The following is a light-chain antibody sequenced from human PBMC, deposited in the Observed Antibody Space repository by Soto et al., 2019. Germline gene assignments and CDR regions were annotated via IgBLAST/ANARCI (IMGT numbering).Light chain of an antibody. CDR1: SSNIGNYY. CDR2: END. Sequence: QSVLTQPPSVSAAPGQKVTMSCSGGSSNIGNYYVSWHQQLPGTAPKLLIYENDKRPSGIPDRFSGSKSGTSATLGITGLQTRDEVEYSSGTWNNSLTIFVFVTGTKVTVL. J-gene: IGLJ1*01. V-gene: IGLV1-51*02. CDR3: GTWNNSLTIFV.